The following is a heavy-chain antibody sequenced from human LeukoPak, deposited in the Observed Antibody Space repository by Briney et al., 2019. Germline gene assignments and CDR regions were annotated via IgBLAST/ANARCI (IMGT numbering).Heavy chain of an antibody. D-gene: IGHD2-21*01. CDR3: ARHGPPGWWWPIDY. CDR1: GGSISSYY. CDR2: IYYSGST. V-gene: IGHV4-59*08. J-gene: IGHJ4*02. Sequence: SETLSLTCTVSGGSISSYYWSWIRQPPGKGLEWIGYIYYSGSTNYNPSLKSRVTISVDTSKNQFSLKLSSVTAADTAVYYCARHGPPGWWWPIDYWGQGTLVTVSS.